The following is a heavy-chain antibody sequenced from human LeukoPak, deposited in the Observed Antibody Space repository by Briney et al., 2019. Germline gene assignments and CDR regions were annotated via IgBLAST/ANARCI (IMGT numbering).Heavy chain of an antibody. Sequence: SETLSLTCTVSGDSVSNSLYYWSWIRQPPGKGLEWIGYIYYNGGTNYNPSLKSRVTISIDTPTNQFSLRLNSMTAADTAVYYCARVLRAASWRSYDYWGQGSLVTVSS. CDR3: ARVLRAASWRSYDY. CDR2: IYYNGGT. CDR1: GDSVSNSLYY. J-gene: IGHJ4*02. D-gene: IGHD5-18*01. V-gene: IGHV4-61*01.